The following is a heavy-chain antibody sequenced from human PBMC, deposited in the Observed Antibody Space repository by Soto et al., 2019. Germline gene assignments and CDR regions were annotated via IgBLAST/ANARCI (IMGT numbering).Heavy chain of an antibody. J-gene: IGHJ5*02. CDR2: ISSNGGST. CDR1: GFTFSSYA. CDR3: VKESGWYAL. V-gene: IGHV3-64D*06. D-gene: IGHD1-26*01. Sequence: VGSLRLSCSASGFTFSSYAMHVVRQAPGKGLEYVSAISSNGGSTYYADSVKCRFTISRDNSKNTLYLQMSSLRAEDTAVYYCVKESGWYALWGQGTLVTVSS.